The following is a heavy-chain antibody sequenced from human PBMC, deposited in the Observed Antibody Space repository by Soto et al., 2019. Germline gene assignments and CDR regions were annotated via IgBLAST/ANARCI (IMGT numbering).Heavy chain of an antibody. Sequence: LGGSLRPSCAASGFSFRSYAMHWVRKAPGKGLEWISYITNAGSTKYYADSVKGRFTISRDNAKNTLYLQMNSLRAEDTAVYYCARGCGGGICYPDNWGEGTLVTVSS. CDR1: GFSFRSYA. J-gene: IGHJ4*02. CDR2: ITNAGSTK. CDR3: ARGCGGGICYPDN. V-gene: IGHV3-48*01. D-gene: IGHD2-15*01.